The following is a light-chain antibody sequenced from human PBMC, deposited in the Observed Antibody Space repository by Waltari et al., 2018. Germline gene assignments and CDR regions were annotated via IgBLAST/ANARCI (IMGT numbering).Light chain of an antibody. CDR1: QSVFYSSNNQNY. CDR3: QQYFGTPVT. CDR2: WAS. Sequence: DIVMTQSPDSLAVSLGERATIHCKSSQSVFYSSNNQNYVAWYQQKPGQPPKLLIYWASTRESGVPDRFSGSGSGTDFALTISSLQAEDVAVYYCQQYFGTPVTFGGGTKVEIK. J-gene: IGKJ4*01. V-gene: IGKV4-1*01.